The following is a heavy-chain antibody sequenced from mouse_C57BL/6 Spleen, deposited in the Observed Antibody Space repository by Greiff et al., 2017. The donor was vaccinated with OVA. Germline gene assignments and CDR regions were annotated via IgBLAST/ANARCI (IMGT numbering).Heavy chain of an antibody. J-gene: IGHJ3*01. CDR2: IDPETGGT. CDR3: TRNNYGSSYWFAY. Sequence: VHLVESGAELVRPGASVTLSCKASGYTFTDYEMHWVKQTPVHGLEWIGAIDPETGGTAYNQKFKGKAILTADKSSSTAYMELRSLTSEDSAVYYCTRNNYGSSYWFAYWGQGTLVTVSA. D-gene: IGHD1-1*01. V-gene: IGHV1-15*01. CDR1: GYTFTDYE.